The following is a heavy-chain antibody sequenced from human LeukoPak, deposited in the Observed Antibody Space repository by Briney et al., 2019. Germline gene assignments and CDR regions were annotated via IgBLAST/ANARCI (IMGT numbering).Heavy chain of an antibody. CDR1: GGSISSYY. CDR2: IYTSGST. D-gene: IGHD3-3*01. V-gene: IGHV4-4*07. J-gene: IGHJ5*02. CDR3: ARDFADDFWTMYNWFDP. Sequence: SETLSLTCTVSGGSISSYYWSWIRQPAGKGLEGIGRIYTSGSTNYNPSLKRRVTMSVDTSKNQFSLKMSSVTAADTAVYYCARDFADDFWTMYNWFDPWGQGTLVTVSS.